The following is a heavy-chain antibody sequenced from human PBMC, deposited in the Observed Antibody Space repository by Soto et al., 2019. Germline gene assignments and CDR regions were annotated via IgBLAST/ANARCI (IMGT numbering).Heavy chain of an antibody. J-gene: IGHJ6*02. Sequence: QITLKESGPTLVKPTQTLTLTCTFSGFSLSTGGVGVGWIRQPPGKALEWLALIYWDDDKRYSPSLKSRLTITKDPSKNQVVRTMTNMDPVDTATYYCAHSRCGGDCLQSYSSHYYYGVDVWGQGTTVTVSS. D-gene: IGHD2-21*02. V-gene: IGHV2-5*02. CDR2: IYWDDDK. CDR1: GFSLSTGGVG. CDR3: AHSRCGGDCLQSYSSHYYYGVDV.